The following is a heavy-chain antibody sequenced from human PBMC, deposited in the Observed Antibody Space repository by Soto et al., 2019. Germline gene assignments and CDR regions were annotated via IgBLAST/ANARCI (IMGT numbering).Heavy chain of an antibody. CDR3: ASQPLDSSDYYYGTDV. Sequence: GGSLRLSCAASGFTFSSYGMHWVRQAPGKGLEWVAVISYDGSNKYYADSVKGRFTISRDNAKNSLYLQMNSLRAEDTAVYYCASQPLDSSDYYYGTDVWGQGTTVTVSS. V-gene: IGHV3-30*03. CDR1: GFTFSSYG. J-gene: IGHJ6*02. D-gene: IGHD3-22*01. CDR2: ISYDGSNK.